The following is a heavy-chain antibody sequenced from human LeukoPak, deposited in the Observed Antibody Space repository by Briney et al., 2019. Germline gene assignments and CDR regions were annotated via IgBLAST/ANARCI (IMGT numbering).Heavy chain of an antibody. CDR1: GYTFTSYD. CDR2: MNPNSGNT. V-gene: IGHV1-8*01. CDR3: ARGGLNTMVRGVIRYYYMDV. D-gene: IGHD3-10*01. J-gene: IGHJ6*03. Sequence: ASVKVSCKASGYTFTSYDINWVRQATGQGLEWMGWMNPNSGNTGYAQKFQGRVTMTRNTSISTAYMELNSLRAEDTAVYYCARGGLNTMVRGVIRYYYMDVWGKGTTVTISS.